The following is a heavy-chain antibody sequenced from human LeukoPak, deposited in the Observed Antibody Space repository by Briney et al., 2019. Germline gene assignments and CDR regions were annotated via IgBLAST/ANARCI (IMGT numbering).Heavy chain of an antibody. CDR2: INHSGST. D-gene: IGHD3-3*01. Sequence: SETLSLTCAVYGGSFSGYYWSWLRQPPGKGLEWIGEINHSGSTNYNPSLKSRVTISVDTSKNQFSLKLSSVTAADTAVYYCASPQWLLWAPAFDIWGQGTMVTVSS. V-gene: IGHV4-34*01. J-gene: IGHJ3*02. CDR1: GGSFSGYY. CDR3: ASPQWLLWAPAFDI.